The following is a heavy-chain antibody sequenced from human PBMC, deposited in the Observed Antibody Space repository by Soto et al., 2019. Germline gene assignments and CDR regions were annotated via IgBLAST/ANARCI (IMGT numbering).Heavy chain of an antibody. Sequence: GGSLRLSCAASGFTFSSYWMHWVRQAPGKGLVWVSRINSDGRITTYADSVKGRFTVSRDNAKNTLYLEMNSLRPEYTAVYYCARVGTGYYYKDVWGKGTTVTVSS. CDR3: ARVGTGYYYKDV. CDR2: INSDGRIT. V-gene: IGHV3-74*01. CDR1: GFTFSSYW. J-gene: IGHJ6*03. D-gene: IGHD1-1*01.